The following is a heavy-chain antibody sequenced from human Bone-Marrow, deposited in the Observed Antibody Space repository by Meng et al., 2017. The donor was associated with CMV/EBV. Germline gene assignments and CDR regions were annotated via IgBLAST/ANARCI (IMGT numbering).Heavy chain of an antibody. V-gene: IGHV3-7*01. CDR3: ARGAGDYYYGMDV. Sequence: GGSLRLSCAASGFTFSSYWMSWVRQAPGKGLEWVANIKQDGSEKYYVDSVKGRFTISRDNAKNSLYLQMNTLRVEDTAIYYCARGAGDYYYGMDVCGQGNTVAVSS. CDR1: GFTFSSYW. CDR2: IKQDGSEK. J-gene: IGHJ6*02.